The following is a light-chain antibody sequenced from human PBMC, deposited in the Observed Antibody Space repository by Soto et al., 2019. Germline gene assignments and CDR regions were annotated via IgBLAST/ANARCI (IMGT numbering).Light chain of an antibody. CDR3: QHYNRYPGT. J-gene: IGKJ1*01. Sequence: DIQMTQSPSTLSASIGDRVTITCRASQTINNWLAWYQQKPGKAPNLLIYHASNLETGVPSRFSGSAFGTEFTLTISSLQPDDFATYYCQHYNRYPGTFGQGTKV. CDR2: HAS. V-gene: IGKV1-5*01. CDR1: QTINNW.